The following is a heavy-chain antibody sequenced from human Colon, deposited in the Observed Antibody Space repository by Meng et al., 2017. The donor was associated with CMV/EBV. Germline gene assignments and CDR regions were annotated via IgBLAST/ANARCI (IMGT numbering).Heavy chain of an antibody. D-gene: IGHD2-2*01. Sequence: EGQCVESGGGLVPPWGSLRLSCAASGFIFSDYWMSWVRQAPGKGLEWVDIIRQDGGERNYVDSMKGRFTISRDNARNVLYLQMNSLRAEDTAVYYCAKFSRTISDYWGQGILVTVSS. J-gene: IGHJ4*02. CDR1: GFIFSDYW. V-gene: IGHV3-7*01. CDR2: IRQDGGER. CDR3: AKFSRTISDY.